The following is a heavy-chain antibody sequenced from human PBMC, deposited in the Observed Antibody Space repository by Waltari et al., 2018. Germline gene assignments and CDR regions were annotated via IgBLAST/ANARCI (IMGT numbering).Heavy chain of an antibody. CDR1: GFTFSSYA. CDR3: ATRQYSSRGY. Sequence: EVQLLESGGGLVQPGGSLRLSCAASGFTFSSYAMSWVRKAPGKGLEWVSAISGSGGSTYYADSVKGRFTISRDNSKNTRYLQMNSLRAEDTAVYYCATRQYSSRGYWGQGTLVTVSS. D-gene: IGHD6-13*01. J-gene: IGHJ4*02. CDR2: ISGSGGST. V-gene: IGHV3-23*01.